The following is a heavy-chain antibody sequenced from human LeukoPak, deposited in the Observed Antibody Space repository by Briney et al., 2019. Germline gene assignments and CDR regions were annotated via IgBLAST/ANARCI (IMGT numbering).Heavy chain of an antibody. V-gene: IGHV4-4*02. D-gene: IGHD1-26*01. J-gene: IGHJ6*02. CDR1: GGSISSSNW. CDR2: IYHSGST. CDR3: ARGPDPGKVGAAIYYYFGMDV. Sequence: MPSGTLSLTCAVSGGSISSSNWWSWVRQPPGKGLEWIGEIYHSGSTNYNPSLKSRVTISVDKSKNQFSLKLSSVTAADTAVYYCARGPDPGKVGAAIYYYFGMDVWGQGTTVTVSS.